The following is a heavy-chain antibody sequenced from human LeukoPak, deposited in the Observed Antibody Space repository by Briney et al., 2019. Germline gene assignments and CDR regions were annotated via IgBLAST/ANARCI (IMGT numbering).Heavy chain of an antibody. J-gene: IGHJ4*02. V-gene: IGHV3-48*02. CDR1: GFTFSSYM. CDR2: INSNSRTI. D-gene: IGHD1-26*01. Sequence: GGSLRLSCAASGFTFSSYMMNWVRQAPGKGLEWVSYINSNSRTIYYADSVKGRFTVSRDNAKNPLYLQMNSLRDEDTAVYYCARDPTISGSYSDYWGQGTLVTVSS. CDR3: ARDPTISGSYSDY.